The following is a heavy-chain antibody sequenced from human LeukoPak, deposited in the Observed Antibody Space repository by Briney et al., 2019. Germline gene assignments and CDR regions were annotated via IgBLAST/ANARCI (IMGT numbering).Heavy chain of an antibody. CDR1: GFTFSSYA. CDR3: ARAMGGADYYDSSGDPGAFDI. V-gene: IGHV3-30*04. J-gene: IGHJ3*02. D-gene: IGHD3-22*01. CDR2: ISYDGSNK. Sequence: PGGSLRLSCAASGFTFSSYAMHWVRQAPGKGLEWVAVISYDGSNKYYADSVKGRFTISRDNSKNTLYLQMNSLRAEDTAVYYCARAMGGADYYDSSGDPGAFDIWGQGTMVTVSS.